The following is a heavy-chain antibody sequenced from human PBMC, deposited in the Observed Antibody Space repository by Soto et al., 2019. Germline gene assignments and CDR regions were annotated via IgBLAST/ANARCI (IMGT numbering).Heavy chain of an antibody. CDR2: IYYSGYA. CDR3: ARSRDAFDI. V-gene: IGHV4-39*07. CDR1: GGSFSSSNYY. J-gene: IGHJ3*02. Sequence: PSETLSLTCTVSGGSFSSSNYYWGWIRQPPGKGLEWIGNIYYSGYAYYNPSLNSRVTISIDTSKNQFSLKLSSVTAADTAVYYCARSRDAFDIWGQGTMVTVSS.